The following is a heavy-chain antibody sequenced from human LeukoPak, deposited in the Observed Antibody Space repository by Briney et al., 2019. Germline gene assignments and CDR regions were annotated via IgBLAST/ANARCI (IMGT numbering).Heavy chain of an antibody. Sequence: PSETLSLTCAVYGGSFSGYYWSWIRQPPGKGLEWIGEINHSGSTNYNPSLKSRVTISVDTSKNQFSLKLSSVTAADTAVYYCARGTPADLHLVDSAGHDYWGQGTLVTVSS. CDR1: GGSFSGYY. CDR3: ARGTPADLHLVDSAGHDY. V-gene: IGHV4-34*01. J-gene: IGHJ4*02. CDR2: INHSGST. D-gene: IGHD3/OR15-3a*01.